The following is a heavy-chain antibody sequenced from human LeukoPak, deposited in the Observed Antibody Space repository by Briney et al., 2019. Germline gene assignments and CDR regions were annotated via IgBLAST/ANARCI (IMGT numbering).Heavy chain of an antibody. J-gene: IGHJ4*02. CDR3: ARFIAAPYYFDY. V-gene: IGHV3-9*01. Sequence: GGSLRLSCAASGFTFDDYAMHWVRQAPGKGLEWVSGISWNSGSIGYADSVKGRFTISRDNAKNSLYLQMNSLRAEDTAVYYCARFIAAPYYFDYWGRGTLVTVSS. CDR1: GFTFDDYA. D-gene: IGHD6-13*01. CDR2: ISWNSGSI.